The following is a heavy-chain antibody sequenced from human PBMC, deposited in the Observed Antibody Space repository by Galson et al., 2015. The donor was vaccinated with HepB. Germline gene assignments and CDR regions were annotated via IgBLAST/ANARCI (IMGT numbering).Heavy chain of an antibody. Sequence: SLRLSCAASGFTFSDYYMSWIRQAPGKGLEWVSYISSSSSYANYADSVKGRFTISRDNAKNLLYLQMNSLRAEDTAVYYCASGGDSESYFGDFWGQGTLVTVSS. J-gene: IGHJ4*02. CDR1: GFTFSDYY. D-gene: IGHD1-26*01. CDR2: ISSSSSYA. V-gene: IGHV3-11*06. CDR3: ASGGDSESYFGDF.